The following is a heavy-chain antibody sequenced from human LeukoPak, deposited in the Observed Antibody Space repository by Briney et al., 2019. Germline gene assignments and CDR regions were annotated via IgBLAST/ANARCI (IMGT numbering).Heavy chain of an antibody. J-gene: IGHJ4*02. V-gene: IGHV4-39*01. Sequence: PSETLSLTCTVSGGSISSSSYYWGWLRQPPEQGLEWFGSIDDSGSTYYNPSLKSRITISVDTSKNQFSLKLSSVTAADTAVYYCARREKMATIGGYFDYWGRGTLVTVSS. CDR3: ARREKMATIGGYFDY. CDR1: GGSISSSSYY. CDR2: IDDSGST. D-gene: IGHD5-24*01.